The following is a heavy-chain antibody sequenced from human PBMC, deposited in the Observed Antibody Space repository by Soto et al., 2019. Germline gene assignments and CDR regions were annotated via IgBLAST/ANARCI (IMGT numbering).Heavy chain of an antibody. V-gene: IGHV1-69*02. D-gene: IGHD1-26*01. Sequence: GASVKVSCKASGGTFSSYTISWVRQAPGQGLEWMGRIIPILGIANYAQKFQGRVTITADKSTSTAYMELSSLRSEDTAVYYCAATPGASSKPHYYYYMDVWGKGTTVTVSS. CDR1: GGTFSSYT. CDR2: IIPILGIA. J-gene: IGHJ6*03. CDR3: AATPGASSKPHYYYYMDV.